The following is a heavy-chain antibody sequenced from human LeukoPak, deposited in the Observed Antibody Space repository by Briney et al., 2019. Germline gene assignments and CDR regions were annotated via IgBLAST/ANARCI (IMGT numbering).Heavy chain of an antibody. J-gene: IGHJ4*02. V-gene: IGHV1-8*01. CDR3: ARSIRLQLPHWD. CDR2: MNPNSGNT. D-gene: IGHD1-1*01. Sequence: ASVKVSCKASGYTFTSYDINWGRQATGQGLEWMGWMNPNSGNTGYAQKFQGRVTMTRNTSISTAYMELSSLRSEDTAVYYCARSIRLQLPHWDWGQGTLVTVSS. CDR1: GYTFTSYD.